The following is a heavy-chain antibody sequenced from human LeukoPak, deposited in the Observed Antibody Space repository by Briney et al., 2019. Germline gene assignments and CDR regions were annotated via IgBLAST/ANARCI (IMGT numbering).Heavy chain of an antibody. CDR2: ISWNSASV. J-gene: IGHJ4*02. CDR1: GFTFDDYG. D-gene: IGHD6-13*01. Sequence: SLMLSCDASGFTFDDYGMHLVRPAPGKGLEWVSTISWNSASVGYVDSVKGRFTISRDNAKKTLYLQMNSLRPEDTALYYCAKDYGYSSSWYDYWGQGTLVTVSS. CDR3: AKDYGYSSSWYDY. V-gene: IGHV3-9*01.